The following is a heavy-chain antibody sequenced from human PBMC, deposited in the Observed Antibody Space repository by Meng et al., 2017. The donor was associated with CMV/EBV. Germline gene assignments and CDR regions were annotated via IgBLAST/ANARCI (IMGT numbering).Heavy chain of an antibody. Sequence: SVKVSCKASVGTFSSYAISWVRQAPGQGLEWMGGIIPIFGTANYAQKFQGRVPITTDESTSTAYMELSSLRSEDTAVYYCAREDRAYYYDSSGYPPHFDYWGQGTLVTVSS. V-gene: IGHV1-69*05. J-gene: IGHJ4*02. CDR3: AREDRAYYYDSSGYPPHFDY. D-gene: IGHD3-22*01. CDR1: VGTFSSYA. CDR2: IIPIFGTA.